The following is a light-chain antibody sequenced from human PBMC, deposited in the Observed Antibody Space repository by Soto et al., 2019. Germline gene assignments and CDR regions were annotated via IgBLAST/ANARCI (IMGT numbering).Light chain of an antibody. CDR3: NAQADNGKQV. J-gene: IGLJ1*01. CDR1: SNDVGHSSF. CDR2: EVS. V-gene: IGLV2-8*01. Sequence: QSALTQPPSASGSPGQSVTISCTGNSNDVGHSSFISWYQQHQSKGPKLIIYEVSKRPSGVPDRFSGSKSGNTASLSVSGLHDEDEADYFFNAQADNGKQVCGTGTKLTVL.